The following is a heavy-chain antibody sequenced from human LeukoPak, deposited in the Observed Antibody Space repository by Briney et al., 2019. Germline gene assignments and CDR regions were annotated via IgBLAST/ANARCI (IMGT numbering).Heavy chain of an antibody. D-gene: IGHD3-16*01. CDR3: ARLTNVGADPFDY. CDR1: GYSFTSYW. V-gene: IGHV5-51*01. CDR2: IYPDDSDT. Sequence: GESLKISCKGSGYSFTSYWIGWVRQMPGKGLEWMGIIYPDDSDTRYSQSFQGQVTISADKSIGTANLQWSSLKASDTAMYYCARLTNVGADPFDYWGQGTLVTVSS. J-gene: IGHJ4*02.